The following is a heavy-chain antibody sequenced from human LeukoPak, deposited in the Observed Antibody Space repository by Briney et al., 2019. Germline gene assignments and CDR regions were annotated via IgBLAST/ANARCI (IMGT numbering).Heavy chain of an antibody. CDR1: GFTFSSHA. J-gene: IGHJ4*02. CDR2: INDSGDYT. Sequence: PGGSLRLSCAASGFTFSSHAMSWVRQAPGKGLAWVSGINDSGDYTYHADSARGRFTTSRDNSKNTVDLQMNSLRAEDTAVYYCAKSLDLAVAGIDYWGQGTLVTVSS. CDR3: AKSLDLAVAGIDY. V-gene: IGHV3-23*01. D-gene: IGHD6-19*01.